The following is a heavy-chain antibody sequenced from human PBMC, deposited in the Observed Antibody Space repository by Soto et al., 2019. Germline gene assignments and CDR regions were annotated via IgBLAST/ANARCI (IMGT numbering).Heavy chain of an antibody. D-gene: IGHD2-15*01. CDR1: GYTLNTYY. Sequence: ASVKVSCKASGYTLNTYYMHWVRQAPGQGPEWMGIINPRGGGTTYAQNFQDRVTMTSDTSSSTVYMELSSLRSEDTAVYYCARGGGFSPYYYNLDVWGQGPTVTVSS. CDR3: ARGGGFSPYYYNLDV. J-gene: IGHJ6*02. CDR2: INPRGGGT. V-gene: IGHV1-46*02.